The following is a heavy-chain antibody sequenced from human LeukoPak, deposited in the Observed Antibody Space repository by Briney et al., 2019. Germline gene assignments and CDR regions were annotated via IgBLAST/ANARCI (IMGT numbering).Heavy chain of an antibody. Sequence: PGGSLRLSCAASGFTFSWFWMSWVRQAPGKGLEWVANIKQDGSEKCYVDSVKGRFTISRDNAKNSLYLQMNSLRAEDTAVFYCARDGTYTDYDPDFDIWGQGTLVTVSS. D-gene: IGHD5-12*01. J-gene: IGHJ4*02. V-gene: IGHV3-7*04. CDR1: GFTFSWFW. CDR3: ARDGTYTDYDPDFDI. CDR2: IKQDGSEK.